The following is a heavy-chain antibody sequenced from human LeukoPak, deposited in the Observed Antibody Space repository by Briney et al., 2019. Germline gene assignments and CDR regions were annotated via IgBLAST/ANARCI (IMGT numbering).Heavy chain of an antibody. Sequence: GGSLRLSCAASGCTFSSYEMNWVRQAPGKGLEWVSYISSSAGTTYYADSVKGRFTISRDNAKNSLYLQMNSLRAEDTAVYFCARQQQQLWYDWGQGTLVTVSS. CDR3: ARQQQQLWYD. J-gene: IGHJ4*02. V-gene: IGHV3-48*03. CDR2: ISSSAGTT. CDR1: GCTFSSYE. D-gene: IGHD5-18*01.